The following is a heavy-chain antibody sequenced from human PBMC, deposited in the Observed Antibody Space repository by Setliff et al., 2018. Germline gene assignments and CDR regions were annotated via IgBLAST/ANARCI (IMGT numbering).Heavy chain of an antibody. V-gene: IGHV3-15*01. Sequence: GGSLRLSCAVSGLRFSDAWVSWVRQAPGKGLEWAGRIKSYGSGGTIDYAAPVEGRFTISRDNAKNSLYLQMNNLRAEDTALYYCVRAFWTYSDHASLACFDYWGQGALVTVSS. CDR3: VRAFWTYSDHASLACFDY. D-gene: IGHD5-12*01. CDR1: GLRFSDAW. J-gene: IGHJ4*02. CDR2: IKSYGSGGTI.